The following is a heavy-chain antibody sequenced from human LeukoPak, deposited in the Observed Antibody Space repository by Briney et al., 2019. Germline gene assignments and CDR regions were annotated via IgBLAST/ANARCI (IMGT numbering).Heavy chain of an antibody. Sequence: GGSLRLSCAASGFTFSSYGMSWVRQAPGKGLEWVSSISGSGDSTYYADSVKGRFTISRDNAKNSLYLQMNSLRAEDTAVYYCAREGIGHYYYYYYMDVWGKGTTVTISS. V-gene: IGHV3-23*01. CDR2: ISGSGDST. CDR1: GFTFSSYG. J-gene: IGHJ6*03. D-gene: IGHD2-21*01. CDR3: AREGIGHYYYYYYMDV.